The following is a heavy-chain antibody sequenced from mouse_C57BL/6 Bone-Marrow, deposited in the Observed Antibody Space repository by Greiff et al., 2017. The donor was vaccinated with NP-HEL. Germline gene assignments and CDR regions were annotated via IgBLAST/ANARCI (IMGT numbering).Heavy chain of an antibody. CDR2: ISSGSSTL. J-gene: IGHJ3*01. CDR3: ARREFAY. Sequence: VHLVASGGGLVKPGGSLKLSCAASGFTFSDSGMHWVRQAPEKGLEWVAYISSGSSTLYYADTVKGRFTISRDNAKNNLFLQMTSLRSEDTAMYYCARREFAYWGQGTLVTVSA. CDR1: GFTFSDSG. V-gene: IGHV5-17*01.